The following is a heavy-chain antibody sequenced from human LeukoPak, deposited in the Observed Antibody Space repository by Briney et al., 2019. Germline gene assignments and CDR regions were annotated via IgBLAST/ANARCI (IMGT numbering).Heavy chain of an antibody. V-gene: IGHV3-23*01. J-gene: IGHJ4*02. D-gene: IGHD3-3*01. CDR3: AKGAYHDD. Sequence: GGSLRLSCSASGISFSSHGMNWVRQAPGKGLEWVSTISGNGGDTYYADSVKGRFTISRDNSKNTLYLQMNSLRADDTAIYYCAKGAYHDDWGQGTLVTVSS. CDR2: ISGNGGDT. CDR1: GISFSSHG.